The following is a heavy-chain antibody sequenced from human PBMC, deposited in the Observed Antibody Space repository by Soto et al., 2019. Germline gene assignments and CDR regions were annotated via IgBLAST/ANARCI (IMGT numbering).Heavy chain of an antibody. D-gene: IGHD3-22*01. J-gene: IGHJ6*02. Sequence: SVKVSCKASGGTFSNYGISWVRQAPGQGLEWMGGTIPIFGTAKYAQKFQGRVTIIADESTSTAYMELSSLRSEDTAVYYCARDDSSGYLYGMDVWGQGTTVTVSS. CDR1: GGTFSNYG. CDR2: TIPIFGTA. V-gene: IGHV1-69*13. CDR3: ARDDSSGYLYGMDV.